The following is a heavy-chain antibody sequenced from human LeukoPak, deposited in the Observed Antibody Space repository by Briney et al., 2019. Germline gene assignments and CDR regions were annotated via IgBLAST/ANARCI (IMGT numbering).Heavy chain of an antibody. D-gene: IGHD2-15*01. CDR3: ARSTYCSGGSCYRYYFDY. CDR1: GYTFTGYY. V-gene: IGHV1-2*02. CDR2: INPNSGGT. J-gene: IGHJ4*02. Sequence: ASVKVSCKAPGYTFTGYYMHWVRQAPGQGLEWMGWINPNSGGTNYAQKFQGRVTMTRDTSISTAYMELSRLRSDDTAVYYCARSTYCSGGSCYRYYFDYWGQGTLVTVSS.